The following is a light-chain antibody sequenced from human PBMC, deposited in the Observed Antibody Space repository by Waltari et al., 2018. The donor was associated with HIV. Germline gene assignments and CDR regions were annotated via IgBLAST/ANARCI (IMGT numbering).Light chain of an antibody. Sequence: ASGTPGQTVTISCSGGSSNIGNDNVYWYQQLPGMTPKLLIYKNYVRPSGVPDRFAGSKSGTSASLAISGLRSEDEADYYCVGWDSSLSAYVFGAGTKVTVL. J-gene: IGLJ1*01. CDR1: SSNIGNDN. CDR3: VGWDSSLSAYV. V-gene: IGLV1-47*01. CDR2: KNY.